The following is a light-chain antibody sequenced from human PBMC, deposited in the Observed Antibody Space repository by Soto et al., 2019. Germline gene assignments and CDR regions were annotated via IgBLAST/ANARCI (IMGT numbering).Light chain of an antibody. V-gene: IGKV3-20*01. Sequence: EIQVTQSPATLSVPPGERATLSCRASQSVSSSYLAWYQQKPGQAPRLLIYGASNRATGIPDRFSGSGSGTDFTLTISIQEHEDVAVYYCQQYGSSGTFGQGTKVDI. CDR1: QSVSSSY. CDR2: GAS. CDR3: QQYGSSGT. J-gene: IGKJ1*01.